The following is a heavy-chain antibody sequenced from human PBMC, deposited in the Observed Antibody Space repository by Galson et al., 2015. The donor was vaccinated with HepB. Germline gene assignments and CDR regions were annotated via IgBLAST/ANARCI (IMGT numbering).Heavy chain of an antibody. V-gene: IGHV5-51*03. CDR3: ARGYSYGYFDY. J-gene: IGHJ4*02. CDR2: IYPGESDT. CDR1: GYSFNTYW. Sequence: QSGAEVKKPGESLRMSCKASGYSFNTYWIGWVRQMPDKGLEWTGIIYPGESDTTYSPAFQGQVNISVDKSITTAYLQWTSLRASDTAIYYCARGYSYGYFDYWGPGTLLSVSS. D-gene: IGHD5-18*01.